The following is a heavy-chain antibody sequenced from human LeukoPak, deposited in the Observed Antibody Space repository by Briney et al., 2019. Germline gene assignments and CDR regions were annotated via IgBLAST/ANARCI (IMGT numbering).Heavy chain of an antibody. Sequence: ASVKVSCKASGYTFTGYYMHWVRQAPGQGLEWMGWINPNSGGTNYAQKLQGRVTMTTDTSTSTAYMELRSLRSDDTAVYYCARHLRGTSGAFDIWGQGTMVTVSS. J-gene: IGHJ3*02. V-gene: IGHV1-2*02. CDR2: INPNSGGT. D-gene: IGHD3-16*01. CDR1: GYTFTGYY. CDR3: ARHLRGTSGAFDI.